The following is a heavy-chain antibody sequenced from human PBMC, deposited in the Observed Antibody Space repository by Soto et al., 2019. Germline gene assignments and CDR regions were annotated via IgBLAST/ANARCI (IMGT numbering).Heavy chain of an antibody. V-gene: IGHV3-23*01. Sequence: HPGGSLRLSCVVSGFTLRSYAMNWVRQAPGKGLEWVAAISGSGAATYYAKSVKGRFTISRENSKNTLHLEMTGLRAEDTAVYYCAKDRPTTTSYIHNYFDYWGQGALVTVPS. CDR1: GFTLRSYA. J-gene: IGHJ4*02. CDR3: AKDRPTTTSYIHNYFDY. CDR2: ISGSGAAT. D-gene: IGHD1-1*01.